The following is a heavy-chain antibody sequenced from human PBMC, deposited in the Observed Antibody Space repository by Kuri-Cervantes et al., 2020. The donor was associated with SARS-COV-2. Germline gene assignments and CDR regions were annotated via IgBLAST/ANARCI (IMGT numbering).Heavy chain of an antibody. J-gene: IGHJ6*02. Sequence: GESLKISCAASGFTFSSYSMNWVRQAPGKGLEWVSYISSSSSTIYYADSVKGRTTISRDNAKNSLYLQMNSLRDEDTAVYYCARGYCSSTSCPPYYYYGMDVWGQGTTVTVSS. CDR2: ISSSSSTI. D-gene: IGHD2-2*01. CDR1: GFTFSSYS. CDR3: ARGYCSSTSCPPYYYYGMDV. V-gene: IGHV3-48*02.